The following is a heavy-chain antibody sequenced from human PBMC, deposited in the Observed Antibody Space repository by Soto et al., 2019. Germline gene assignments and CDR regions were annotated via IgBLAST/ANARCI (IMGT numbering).Heavy chain of an antibody. CDR1: RFSFHSYS. CDR2: ISYSGTTS. V-gene: IGHV3-23*01. J-gene: IGHJ6*03. D-gene: IGHD2-21*01. Sequence: DVQVLESGGVSVQPGGSLRLSCAAFRFSFHSYSISWVRQAPGKGLEWVSAISYSGTTSYYADSVKGRFTISRDNSKNTLYMQMNSLRAEDTAVYYCAKAGVTSVVPGRGHYYMDVWGEGTTVTVS. CDR3: AKAGVTSVVPGRGHYYMDV.